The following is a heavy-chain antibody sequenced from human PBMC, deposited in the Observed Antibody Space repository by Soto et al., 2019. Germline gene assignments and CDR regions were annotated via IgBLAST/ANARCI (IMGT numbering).Heavy chain of an antibody. CDR2: INHSGST. J-gene: IGHJ6*03. CDR3: ARGGVGYCSSTSCYERYYYYYMDV. D-gene: IGHD2-2*01. V-gene: IGHV4-34*01. CDR1: GGSFSGYY. Sequence: QVQLQQWGAGLLKPSETLSLTCAVYGGSFSGYYWSWIRQPPGKGLEWMGEINHSGSTNYNPSLKSRVTISVDTSKNQFSLKLSSVTAADTAVYYCARGGVGYCSSTSCYERYYYYYMDVWGKGTTVTVSS.